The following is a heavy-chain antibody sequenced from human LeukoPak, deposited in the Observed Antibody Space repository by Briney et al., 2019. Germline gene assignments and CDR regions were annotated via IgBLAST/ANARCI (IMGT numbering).Heavy chain of an antibody. D-gene: IGHD2-2*01. CDR2: INPNSGGT. J-gene: IGHJ6*03. Sequence: ASVKVSCKASGYTFTGYYMHWVRQAPGQGLEWMGRINPNSGGTNYAQKFQGRVTMTRDTSISTAYMELSRLRPDDTAVYYCARSAYCSSTSCLYYYYYYYMDVWGKGTTVTVSS. CDR1: GYTFTGYY. CDR3: ARSAYCSSTSCLYYYYYYYMDV. V-gene: IGHV1-2*06.